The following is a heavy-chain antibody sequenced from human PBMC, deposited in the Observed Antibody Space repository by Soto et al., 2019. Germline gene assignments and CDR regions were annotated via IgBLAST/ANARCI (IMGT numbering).Heavy chain of an antibody. Sequence: EVQLVESGGGLVQPGESLRLSCAASGFTFSDAWMSWVRQAPGKGLEWVGRFKSKTDGGTIDYAAPVKGRFTIPRDDSKNMLYLQMNSLKTEDTAVYFCTTDEWSWGQGTLVTVSS. CDR3: TTDEWS. V-gene: IGHV3-15*01. CDR1: GFTFSDAW. J-gene: IGHJ4*02. CDR2: FKSKTDGGTI. D-gene: IGHD3-3*01.